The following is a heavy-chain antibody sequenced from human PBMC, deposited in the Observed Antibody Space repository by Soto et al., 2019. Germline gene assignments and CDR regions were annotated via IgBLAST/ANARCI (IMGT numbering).Heavy chain of an antibody. CDR3: ARAGGYCSSTSCSWADYYYYGMDV. D-gene: IGHD2-2*01. V-gene: IGHV1-69*02. CDR2: IIPILGIA. CDR1: GGTFSSYT. J-gene: IGHJ6*02. Sequence: ASVKVSCKASGGTFSSYTISWVRQAPGQGLEWMGRIIPILGIANYAQKFQGRVTITADKSTSTAYMELSSLRSEDTAVYYCARAGGYCSSTSCSWADYYYYGMDVWG.